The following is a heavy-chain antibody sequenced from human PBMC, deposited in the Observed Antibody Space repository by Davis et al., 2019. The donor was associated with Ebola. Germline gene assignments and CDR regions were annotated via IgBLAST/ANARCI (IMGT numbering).Heavy chain of an antibody. D-gene: IGHD5-12*01. CDR3: VRGRKVARMGSWFDS. Sequence: SVKVSCKASGGTFSSYAISWVRQAPGQGLEWMGRIIPILGIANYAQKFQGRVTMTRNSSISTAYMELSSLTSEDTAVYYCVRGRKVARMGSWFDSWGQGTLVTVSS. CDR2: IIPILGIA. J-gene: IGHJ5*01. CDR1: GGTFSSYA. V-gene: IGHV1-69*04.